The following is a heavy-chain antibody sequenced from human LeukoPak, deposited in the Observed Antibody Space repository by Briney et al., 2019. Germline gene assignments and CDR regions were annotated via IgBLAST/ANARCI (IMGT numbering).Heavy chain of an antibody. Sequence: GGSLRLSCAASGFTFSSYTMSWVRQAPGKGLEGVSTITTSDGNTYYADSVKGRFTVSRDNSKNTLLLQMNSLRAEDTAVYYCAKDGGLWVSAHWGDSWGRGTLVTVSS. V-gene: IGHV3-23*01. J-gene: IGHJ4*02. CDR1: GFTFSSYT. D-gene: IGHD7-27*01. CDR2: ITTSDGNT. CDR3: AKDGGLWVSAHWGDS.